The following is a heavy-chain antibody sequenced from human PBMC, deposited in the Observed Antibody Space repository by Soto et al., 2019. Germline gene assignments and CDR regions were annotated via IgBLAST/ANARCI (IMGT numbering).Heavy chain of an antibody. J-gene: IGHJ5*02. V-gene: IGHV3-23*01. Sequence: GGSLRLSCAASGFTFSNYAMSWVRQAPGKGLEWVSAISGSGGSTYYADSVKGRFTISRDNSKNTLYLQMNSLRAEDTAVYYCAKDSLVRGVHWFDPWGQGTLVTVSS. CDR2: ISGSGGST. CDR3: AKDSLVRGVHWFDP. CDR1: GFTFSNYA. D-gene: IGHD3-10*01.